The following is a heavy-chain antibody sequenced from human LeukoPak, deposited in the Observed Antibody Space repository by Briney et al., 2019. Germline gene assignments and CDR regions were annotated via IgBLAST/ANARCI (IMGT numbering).Heavy chain of an antibody. Sequence: GGSLRLSCAASGFTFSSYSMNWVRQAAGKGLEWVSSISSSSSYIYYADSVKGRFTISRDNAKNSLYLQMNSLRAEDTAVYYCARSSSAHWDYWGQGTLVTVSS. J-gene: IGHJ4*02. CDR3: ARSSSAHWDY. CDR2: ISSSSSYI. CDR1: GFTFSSYS. V-gene: IGHV3-21*01. D-gene: IGHD3-22*01.